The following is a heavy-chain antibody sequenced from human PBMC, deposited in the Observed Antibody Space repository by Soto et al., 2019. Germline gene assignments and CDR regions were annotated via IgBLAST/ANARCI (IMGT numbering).Heavy chain of an antibody. J-gene: IGHJ1*01. Sequence: ASVKVSCKASGYIFTAYSMHWVRQAPGQGFEWMGVVNPSGGSTNYAQKFQSRITMTRDTSTSTVYMDLSSLTSEDTAVYYCAREENCSDGICYSEYFQRWGQGTLVTVSS. V-gene: IGHV1-46*01. CDR2: VNPSGGST. D-gene: IGHD2-15*01. CDR1: GYIFTAYS. CDR3: AREENCSDGICYSEYFQR.